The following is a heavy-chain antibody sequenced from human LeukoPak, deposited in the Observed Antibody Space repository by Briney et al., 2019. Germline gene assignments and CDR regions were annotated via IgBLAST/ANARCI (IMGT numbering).Heavy chain of an antibody. D-gene: IGHD2-2*02. V-gene: IGHV1-69*13. CDR1: GGTFSSYA. CDR3: ALAESTSCYNCESETLTDVEYYYYYGMDV. J-gene: IGHJ6*02. Sequence: GASVKVSCKASGGTFSSYAISWVRQAPGQGLEWMGGIIPIFGTANYAQKFQGRVTITADESTSTAYMELSSLRSEDTAVYYCALAESTSCYNCESETLTDVEYYYYYGMDVWGQGTTVTVSS. CDR2: IIPIFGTA.